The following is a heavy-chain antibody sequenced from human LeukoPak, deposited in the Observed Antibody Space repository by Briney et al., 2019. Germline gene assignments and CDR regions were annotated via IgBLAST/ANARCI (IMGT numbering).Heavy chain of an antibody. D-gene: IGHD3-10*01. CDR3: ARDQNYYGSGSYYNTDY. J-gene: IGHJ4*02. CDR1: GCTFTGYY. Sequence: ASVKVSCKASGCTFTGYYMHWVRQAAGQGLEWMGWINPNSGGTNYAQNFQGRVTMTRDTSISTTYMELSRLRSDDTAVYYCARDQNYYGSGSYYNTDYWGQGTLVTVSS. V-gene: IGHV1-2*02. CDR2: INPNSGGT.